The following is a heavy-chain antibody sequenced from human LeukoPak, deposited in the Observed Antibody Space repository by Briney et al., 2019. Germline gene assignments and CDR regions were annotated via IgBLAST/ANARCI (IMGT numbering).Heavy chain of an antibody. J-gene: IGHJ3*02. V-gene: IGHV4-30-2*01. CDR2: IYHSGST. CDR1: GGSISSGGYY. D-gene: IGHD3-3*01. CDR3: ARDPQPPLYYDFWSGSLHDAFDI. Sequence: PSETLSLTCTVSGGSISSGGYYWSWIRQPPGKGLEWIGYIYHSGSTYYNPSLKSRVTISVDRSKNQFSLKLSSVTAADTAVYYCARDPQPPLYYDFWSGSLHDAFDIWGQGTMVTVSS.